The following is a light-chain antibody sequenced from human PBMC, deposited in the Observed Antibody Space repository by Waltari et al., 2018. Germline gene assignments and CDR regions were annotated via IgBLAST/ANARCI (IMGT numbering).Light chain of an antibody. J-gene: IGKJ1*01. CDR2: GGS. Sequence: DIQMTQSPSSLSASVGDRVTITCRASQTINRYLNWYQQKPGTAPKLLIHGGSNLESGVPSRFSGSGSGTDFTLTISSLQPDDFATYYCQKTYRDPLFGPGTKVEIK. CDR1: QTINRY. CDR3: QKTYRDPL. V-gene: IGKV1-39*01.